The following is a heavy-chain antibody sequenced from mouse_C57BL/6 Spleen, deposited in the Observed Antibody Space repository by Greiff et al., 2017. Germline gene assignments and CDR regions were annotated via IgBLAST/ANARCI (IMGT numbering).Heavy chain of an antibody. CDR3: ARCPYYDYDKGYAMDY. Sequence: QVQLKQSGAELAKPGASVKLSCKASGYTFTSYWMHWVKQRPGQGLEWIGYINPSSGYTKYNQKFKDKATLTADKSSSTAYMQLSSLTYEDSAVYYCARCPYYDYDKGYAMDYWGQGTSVTVSS. D-gene: IGHD2-4*01. V-gene: IGHV1-7*01. J-gene: IGHJ4*01. CDR1: GYTFTSYW. CDR2: INPSSGYT.